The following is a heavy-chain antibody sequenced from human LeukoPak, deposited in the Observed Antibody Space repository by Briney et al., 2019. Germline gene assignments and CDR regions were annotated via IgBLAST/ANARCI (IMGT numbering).Heavy chain of an antibody. CDR2: IRFDGSNK. CDR3: AKDVQRGYSSLGPDY. CDR1: GFTFSSFG. Sequence: PGGSLRLSCGVSGFTFSSFGMHWVRQAPGKGLEWVAFIRFDGSNKYYADSVKGRFTISRDNSRNTLDLQMNSLRLEDTAVYYCAKDVQRGYSSLGPDYWGQGTRVTVSS. V-gene: IGHV3-30*02. D-gene: IGHD6-19*01. J-gene: IGHJ4*02.